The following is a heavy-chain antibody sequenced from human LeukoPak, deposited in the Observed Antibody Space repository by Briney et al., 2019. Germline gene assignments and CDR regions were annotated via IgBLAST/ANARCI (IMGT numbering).Heavy chain of an antibody. CDR1: GFTFSSYE. Sequence: GGSLRLSCAASGFTFSSYEMNWVRQAPGKGLEWVSYISSSGSTIYYADSVKGRFTISGDNAKKTLYLQMNSLRAEDTAVYYCAKSGLNRFDYWGQGILVTVSS. V-gene: IGHV3-48*03. J-gene: IGHJ4*02. D-gene: IGHD3-3*01. CDR2: ISSSGSTI. CDR3: AKSGLNRFDY.